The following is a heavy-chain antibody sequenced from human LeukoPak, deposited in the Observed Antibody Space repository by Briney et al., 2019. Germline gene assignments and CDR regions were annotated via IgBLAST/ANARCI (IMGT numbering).Heavy chain of an antibody. CDR2: INPSGGST. V-gene: IGHV1-46*01. J-gene: IGHJ4*02. Sequence: GASVKVSCKASGYTFTSYYMHWVRQAPGQGLEGMGIINPSGGSTNYAQKFQGRVTMTRDTSTSTVYMELSSLRSEDTAVYYCAVGVLGPRPDVDYWGQGTLVTVSS. D-gene: IGHD1-26*01. CDR1: GYTFTSYY. CDR3: AVGVLGPRPDVDY.